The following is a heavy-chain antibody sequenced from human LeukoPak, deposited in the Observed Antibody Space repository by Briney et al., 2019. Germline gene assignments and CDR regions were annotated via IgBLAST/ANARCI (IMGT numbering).Heavy chain of an antibody. CDR3: ASSGRLGYDFWSGY. CDR1: GGSISSYY. CDR2: IYYSGST. J-gene: IGHJ4*02. V-gene: IGHV4-59*08. D-gene: IGHD3-3*01. Sequence: SETLSLTCTVSGGSISSYYWSWIRQPPGKGLEWIGYIYYSGSTNYNPSLKSRVTISVDTSKNQFSLKLSSVTAADTAVYYCASSGRLGYDFWSGYWGQGTLVSVSS.